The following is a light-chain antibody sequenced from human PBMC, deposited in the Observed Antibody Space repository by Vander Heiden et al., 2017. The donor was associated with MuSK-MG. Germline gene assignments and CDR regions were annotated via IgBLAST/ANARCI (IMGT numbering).Light chain of an antibody. J-gene: IGKJ4*01. CDR3: RQSYSNPLT. CDR2: AAS. Sequence: DIQMTQSPSSLSASVGDRVTITCRASQSISSYLNWYQQKPGKAPKLLIYAASSLQSGVPSRFSGRGSARDFTLTIIRLQPEDFTTYYCRQSYSNPLTFGGGTKVEIK. V-gene: IGKV1-39*01. CDR1: QSISSY.